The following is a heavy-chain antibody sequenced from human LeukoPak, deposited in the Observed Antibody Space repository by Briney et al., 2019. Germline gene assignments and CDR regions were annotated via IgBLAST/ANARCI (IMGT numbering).Heavy chain of an antibody. J-gene: IGHJ6*02. CDR3: ARDLSEPHWYSSGWSLDV. CDR2: ISSRSSSI. D-gene: IGHD6-19*01. CDR1: GFTYSSYS. Sequence: GGSLRLSCAASGFTYSSYSMNWVRQAPGKGLEWVSYISSRSSSIYYADSVKGRFTISRDNAKNSLYLQMNSLRAEDTAVYYCARDLSEPHWYSSGWSLDVWGQGTTVTVSS. V-gene: IGHV3-48*04.